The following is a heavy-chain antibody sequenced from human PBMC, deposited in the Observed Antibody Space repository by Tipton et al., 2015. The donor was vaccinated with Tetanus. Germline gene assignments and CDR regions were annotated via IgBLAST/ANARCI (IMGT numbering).Heavy chain of an antibody. CDR3: AFGLAVAGSDALDF. CDR1: GYTFTDYH. CDR2: VNPKNGVT. J-gene: IGHJ3*01. V-gene: IGHV1-2*02. Sequence: QLVQSGAEVKKPGASVKVSCKASGYTFTDYHLHWVRQAPGQGLEWMGWVNPKNGVTDSAQKFQGRVALTRDTSINTAYMELSRLGSDDTAVYYCAFGLAVAGSDALDFWGQGTMVTVSS. D-gene: IGHD6-19*01.